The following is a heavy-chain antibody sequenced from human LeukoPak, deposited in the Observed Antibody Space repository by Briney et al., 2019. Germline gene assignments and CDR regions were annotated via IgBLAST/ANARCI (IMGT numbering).Heavy chain of an antibody. Sequence: ASVKVSCKASGYTFTNYGVTWVRQAPGQGLEWMGWISAFNDNTDYAQKFQGRVTLTTDKSTSTAYMEMRSLRSEDTAVYYCARDRTYIVGATSAFDIWGQGTMVTVSS. CDR2: ISAFNDNT. CDR3: ARDRTYIVGATSAFDI. CDR1: GYTFTNYG. J-gene: IGHJ3*02. D-gene: IGHD1-26*01. V-gene: IGHV1-18*01.